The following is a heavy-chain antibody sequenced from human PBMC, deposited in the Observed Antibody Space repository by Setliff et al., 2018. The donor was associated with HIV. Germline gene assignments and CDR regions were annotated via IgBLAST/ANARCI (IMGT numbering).Heavy chain of an antibody. V-gene: IGHV4-4*07. D-gene: IGHD3-10*01. J-gene: IGHJ4*02. CDR3: ARSIYGSGTYPLDI. CDR1: GGSITSSY. CDR2: IYTSGST. Sequence: NPSETLSLTCTVSGGSITSSYWSWIRQPAGKGLEWIGRIYTSGSTNYNPSLKSRVTMSIDTSKKQFSLKVNSVTAADTAVYYCARSIYGSGTYPLDIWGQGILVTVSS.